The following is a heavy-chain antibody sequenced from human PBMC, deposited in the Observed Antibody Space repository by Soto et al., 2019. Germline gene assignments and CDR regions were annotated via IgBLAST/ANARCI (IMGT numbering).Heavy chain of an antibody. CDR2: IDPTDSYS. Sequence: PGESLKISCKGSGYTFTSYWITWVRRMPGKGLEWMGRIDPTDSYSSYNPSFQGHVTLSADKSISTAYLQWSSLQASDTAIYYCARHDSGRNYYYGMDVWGQGTTVTVSS. V-gene: IGHV5-10-1*01. CDR3: ARHDSGRNYYYGMDV. J-gene: IGHJ6*02. CDR1: GYTFTSYW. D-gene: IGHD3-10*01.